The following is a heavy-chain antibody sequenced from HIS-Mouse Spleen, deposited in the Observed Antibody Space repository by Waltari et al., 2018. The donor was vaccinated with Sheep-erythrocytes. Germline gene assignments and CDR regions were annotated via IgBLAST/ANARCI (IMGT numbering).Heavy chain of an antibody. CDR3: ARLITMVRGVTWYFDL. D-gene: IGHD3-10*01. CDR2: IYYSGST. CDR1: GGSLSRGGYD. J-gene: IGHJ2*01. V-gene: IGHV4-31*03. Sequence: QVQLQESGPGLVKPSQTLSLTCPVPGGSLSRGGYDWSWIRQHPGKGLEWIGYIYYSGSTYYNPSLKSRVTISVDTSKNQFSLKLSSVTAADTAVYYCARLITMVRGVTWYFDLWGRGTLVTVSS.